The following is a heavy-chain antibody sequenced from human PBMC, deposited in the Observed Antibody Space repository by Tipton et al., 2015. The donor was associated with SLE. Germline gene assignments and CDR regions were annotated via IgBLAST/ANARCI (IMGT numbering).Heavy chain of an antibody. CDR1: GFTFSNGW. V-gene: IGHV3-15*01. D-gene: IGHD1-26*01. J-gene: IGHJ4*02. Sequence: SLRLSCVVSGFTFSNGWMSWVRQVPGKGLEWVGRIKTKTDGGTTDYAAPVKGRFSISRDESKNTLYLQMNSLKTEDTAVYYCTTDPRMVGARNYFDYWGQGTLVTVSS. CDR3: TTDPRMVGARNYFDY. CDR2: IKTKTDGGTT.